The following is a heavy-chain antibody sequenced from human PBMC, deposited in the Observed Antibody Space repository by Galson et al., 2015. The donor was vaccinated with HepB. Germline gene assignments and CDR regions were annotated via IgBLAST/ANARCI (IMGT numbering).Heavy chain of an antibody. D-gene: IGHD4-17*01. V-gene: IGHV1-24*01. CDR1: GYTLTELS. CDR2: FDPEDGET. J-gene: IGHJ6*02. Sequence: SVKVSCKVSGYTLTELSMHWVRQAPGKGLEWMGGFDPEDGETIYAQKFQGRVTMTEDTSTDTAYMELSSLRSEDTAVYYCATASTTVKPYYYYYGMDVWGQGTTVTVSS. CDR3: ATASTTVKPYYYYYGMDV.